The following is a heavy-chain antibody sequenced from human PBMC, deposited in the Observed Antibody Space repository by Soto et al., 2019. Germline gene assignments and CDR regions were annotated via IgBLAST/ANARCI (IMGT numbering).Heavy chain of an antibody. CDR1: GFTFSSYA. D-gene: IGHD2-2*01. Sequence: GGSLRLSCAASGFTFSSYAMSWVRQAPGKGLEWVSAISGSGGSTYYADSVKGRFTISRDNSKNTLYLQMNSLRAEDTAVYYCAKGEYCSSTSCLSSGGFDIWGQGTMVTVSS. J-gene: IGHJ3*02. V-gene: IGHV3-23*01. CDR2: ISGSGGST. CDR3: AKGEYCSSTSCLSSGGFDI.